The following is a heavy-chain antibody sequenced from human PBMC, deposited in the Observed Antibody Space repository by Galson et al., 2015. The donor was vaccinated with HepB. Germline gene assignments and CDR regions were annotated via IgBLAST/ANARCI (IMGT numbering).Heavy chain of an antibody. Sequence: PALVKPTQTLTLTCSFSGLSLTTSGVTVAWIRQPPGKALEWLAHIYWDDSKRYSPSLENRLTITKDTSKNQVVFTMTNMAPVDTATYYCAHRRDPYCATTGRWGGDWNFDLWGRGTLVTVSS. CDR2: IYWDDSK. J-gene: IGHJ2*01. V-gene: IGHV2-5*02. CDR1: GLSLTTSGVT. CDR3: AHRRDPYCATTGRWGGDWNFDL. D-gene: IGHD1-26*01.